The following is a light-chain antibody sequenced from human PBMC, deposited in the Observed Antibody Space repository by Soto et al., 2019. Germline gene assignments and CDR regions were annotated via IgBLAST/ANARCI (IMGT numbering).Light chain of an antibody. Sequence: QSVLTQPPSVSGAPGQRVTISCTGSSSNIGAGYDVQWYQQLPGTAPKLLIYLNNNRPSGVPDRFSGSKSGTSASLAITGLQAEDEADYYCQSYDNGLSGVIFGGGTKVTVL. CDR1: SSNIGAGYD. V-gene: IGLV1-40*01. CDR3: QSYDNGLSGVI. J-gene: IGLJ2*01. CDR2: LNN.